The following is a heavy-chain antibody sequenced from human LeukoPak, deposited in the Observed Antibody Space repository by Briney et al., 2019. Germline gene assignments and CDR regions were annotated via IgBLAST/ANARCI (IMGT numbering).Heavy chain of an antibody. Sequence: ASVKVSCKASGYTFTGYYMHWVRQAPGQGLEWMGWMNPNSGNTGYAQKFQGRVTMTRNTSISTAYMELSSLRSEDTAVYYCARGAKYYDFWSGRNWFDPWGQGTLVTVSS. CDR3: ARGAKYYDFWSGRNWFDP. CDR2: MNPNSGNT. V-gene: IGHV1-8*02. J-gene: IGHJ5*02. CDR1: GYTFTGYY. D-gene: IGHD3-3*01.